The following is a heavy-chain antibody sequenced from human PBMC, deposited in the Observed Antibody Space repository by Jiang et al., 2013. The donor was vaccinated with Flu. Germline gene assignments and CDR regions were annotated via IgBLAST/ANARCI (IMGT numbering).Heavy chain of an antibody. V-gene: IGHV4-39*07. CDR1: GDSINSNNYY. D-gene: IGHD4-17*01. Sequence: GSGLVKPSETLSLTCSVFGDSINSNNYYWGWIRQAPGQGLEWVGSIYFSGTTYQNPSLKSRVTMSLDTSKNQFSLKLRSVTAADTAVYFCARNVMTTVTQFFDYWGQGTLITASS. J-gene: IGHJ4*02. CDR3: ARNVMTTVTQFFDY. CDR2: IYFSGTT.